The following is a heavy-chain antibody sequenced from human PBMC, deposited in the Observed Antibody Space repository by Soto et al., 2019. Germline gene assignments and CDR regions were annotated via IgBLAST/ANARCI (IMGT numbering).Heavy chain of an antibody. CDR1: GFTFSNAR. Sequence: PGGSLRLSCAASGFTFSNARMNWVRQAPGKGLEWVGRIKSKTDGGTTDYAAPVKGRFTISRDDSKNTLYLQMNSLKTEDTAVYYCTTDPWLELRVPDWGQGTLVTVSS. J-gene: IGHJ4*02. CDR3: TTDPWLELRVPD. CDR2: IKSKTDGGTT. V-gene: IGHV3-15*07. D-gene: IGHD1-7*01.